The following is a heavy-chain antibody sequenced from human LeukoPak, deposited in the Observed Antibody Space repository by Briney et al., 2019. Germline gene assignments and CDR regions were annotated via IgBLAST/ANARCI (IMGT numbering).Heavy chain of an antibody. CDR3: ARPGARELLWFGELLVGAFDI. CDR2: ISSSSSDT. J-gene: IGHJ3*02. V-gene: IGHV3-11*06. D-gene: IGHD3-10*01. CDR1: GFTFSDYY. Sequence: GGSLRLSCAASGFTFSDYYMSWIRQAPGKGPEWVSYISSSSSDTNYADSVKGRFTISRDNSKNTLYLQMNSLRAEDTAVYYCARPGARELLWFGELLVGAFDIWGQGTMVTVSS.